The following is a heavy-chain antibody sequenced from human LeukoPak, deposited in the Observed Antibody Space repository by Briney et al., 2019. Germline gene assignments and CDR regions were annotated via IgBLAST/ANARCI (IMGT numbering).Heavy chain of an antibody. CDR3: ARDRASMVAFDFDY. V-gene: IGHV1-46*01. Sequence: ASVKVSCKASGYTFTNYYMHWVRQAPGQGLEWMGIINPSGGTTSYAQKFQGRVTMTRDTSTSTVYMELSSLRSEDTVVYYCARDRASMVAFDFDYWGQGALVTVSS. D-gene: IGHD4/OR15-4a*01. CDR2: INPSGGTT. CDR1: GYTFTNYY. J-gene: IGHJ4*02.